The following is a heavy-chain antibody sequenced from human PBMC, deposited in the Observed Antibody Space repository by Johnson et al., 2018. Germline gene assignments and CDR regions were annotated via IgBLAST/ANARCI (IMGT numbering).Heavy chain of an antibody. J-gene: IGHJ3*02. Sequence: QVQLVESGGGVVQPGRSLSLSCAASGFTFSSYAMHWVRQAPGKGLEWVAVISYDGSTKYYADSVKGRFTISRDNSKNPLYLKMNSLRAEDTDVYYCAKQKSSGGKGAFDIWGQGTMVTVSS. V-gene: IGHV3-30-3*02. CDR3: AKQKSSGGKGAFDI. D-gene: IGHD2-15*01. CDR2: ISYDGSTK. CDR1: GFTFSSYA.